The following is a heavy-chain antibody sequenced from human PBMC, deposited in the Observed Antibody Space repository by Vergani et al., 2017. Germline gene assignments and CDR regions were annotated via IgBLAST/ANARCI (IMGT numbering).Heavy chain of an antibody. D-gene: IGHD2-2*01. V-gene: IGHV3-48*01. CDR3: ARTDCSSTSCYFYCDY. CDR2: ISSSSSTI. CDR1: GFTFSSYS. Sequence: EVQLVESGGGLVQPGGSLRLSCAASGFTFSSYSMNWVRQAPGKGLEWVSYISSSSSTIYYADTVKGRFTISRDKSKNSLYLQMNSLRAEDTAVYYCARTDCSSTSCYFYCDYWGQGTLVTVSS. J-gene: IGHJ4*02.